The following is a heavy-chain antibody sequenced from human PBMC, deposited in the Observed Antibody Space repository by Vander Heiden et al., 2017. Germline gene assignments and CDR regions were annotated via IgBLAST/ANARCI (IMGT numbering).Heavy chain of an antibody. V-gene: IGHV3-74*01. CDR1: GFTLSSYW. D-gene: IGHD2-2*01. CDR2: INGDGSST. J-gene: IGHJ6*02. Sequence: EVQLVESGGGLVQPGGSLRLSCAVSGFTLSSYWMHWVRQAPGKGLVWVSRINGDGSSTSYADSVKGRFTISRDNAKNTLYLQMNSLRAEDTAVYYCAREGRGVVVPGGMDVWGQGTTVTVS. CDR3: AREGRGVVVPGGMDV.